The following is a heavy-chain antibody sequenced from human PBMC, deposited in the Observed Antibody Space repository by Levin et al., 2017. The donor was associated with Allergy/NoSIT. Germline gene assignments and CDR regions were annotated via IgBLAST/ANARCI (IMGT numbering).Heavy chain of an antibody. V-gene: IGHV4-4*02. CDR1: GGSLSSNNW. CDR3: ARESPSEGGMDV. CDR2: IYHSGST. Sequence: ASETLSLTCAVSGGSLSSNNWWNWVRQPPGKGLEWIGEIYHSGSTNYNPSLKSRVTMSVDKSKNQFSLKLNSVTAADTAVYYCARESPSEGGMDVWGQGTTVTVSS. J-gene: IGHJ6*02.